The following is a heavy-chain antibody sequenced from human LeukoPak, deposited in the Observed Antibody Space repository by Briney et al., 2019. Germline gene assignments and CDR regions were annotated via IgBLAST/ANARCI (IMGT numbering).Heavy chain of an antibody. CDR2: ISGSGGST. D-gene: IGHD2-2*01. Sequence: GGSLRLSCAASGFTFSSYAMSWVHQAPGKGLEWVSAISGSGGSTYYAGSVKGRFTISRDNSKNTLYLQMNSLRAEDTAVYYCAKDRGIVVVPAALFDYWGQGTLVTVSS. CDR1: GFTFSSYA. V-gene: IGHV3-23*01. CDR3: AKDRGIVVVPAALFDY. J-gene: IGHJ4*02.